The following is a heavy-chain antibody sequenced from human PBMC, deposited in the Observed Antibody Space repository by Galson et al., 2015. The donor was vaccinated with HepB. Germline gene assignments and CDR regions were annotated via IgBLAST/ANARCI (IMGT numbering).Heavy chain of an antibody. CDR1: GYTFTNYY. J-gene: IGHJ4*02. CDR2: INPSGGRT. V-gene: IGHV1-46*01. CDR3: AREGSGGEMAPYFDY. Sequence: SVKVSCKASGYTFTNYYMHWVRQAPGQGLEWMGIINPSGGRTSYAQQFQGRVTMARDTSTSTVYMDLSSLRSEDTVLYYCAREGSGGEMAPYFDYWGQGTLVTVSS. D-gene: IGHD5-24*01.